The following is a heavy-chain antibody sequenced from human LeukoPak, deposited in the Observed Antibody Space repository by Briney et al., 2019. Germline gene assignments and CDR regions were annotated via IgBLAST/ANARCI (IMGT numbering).Heavy chain of an antibody. D-gene: IGHD5-18*01. CDR2: IYSSGST. CDR3: AGWDPGVSYGHPDF. CDR1: GGSISSGSYY. V-gene: IGHV4-61*02. Sequence: SETLSLTCTVSGGSISSGSYYWSWIRQPAGKGLEWIGRIYSSGSTDYNPSLKSRVTISVDTSKNQISLKLRSVTAAGTAVYYCAGWDPGVSYGHPDFWGQGTLVTVSS. J-gene: IGHJ4*02.